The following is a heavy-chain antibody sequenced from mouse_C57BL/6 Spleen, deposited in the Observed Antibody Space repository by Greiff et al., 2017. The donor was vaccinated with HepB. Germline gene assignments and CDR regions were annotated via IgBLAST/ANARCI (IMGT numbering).Heavy chain of an antibody. CDR3: ARDYGSRGYFDY. D-gene: IGHD1-1*01. CDR1: GYTFTSYW. CDR2: IHPNSGST. J-gene: IGHJ2*01. V-gene: IGHV1-64*01. Sequence: QVQLQHPGAELVKPGASVKLSCKASGYTFTSYWMHWVKQRPGQGLEWIGMIHPNSGSTNYNEKFKSKATLTVDKSSSTAYMQLSSLTSEDSAVYYCARDYGSRGYFDYWGQGTTLTVSS.